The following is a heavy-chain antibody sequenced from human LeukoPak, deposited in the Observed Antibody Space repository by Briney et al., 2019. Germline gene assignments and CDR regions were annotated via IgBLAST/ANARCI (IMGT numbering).Heavy chain of an antibody. CDR1: GGSFSSYY. CDR2: IYYSGST. V-gene: IGHV4-39*01. Sequence: SETLSLTCAVYGGSFSSYYWGWIRQPPGKGLEWIGSIYYSGSTYYNPSLKSRVTISVDTSKNQFSLKLSSVTAADTAVYYCARPGKEGDYWGQGTLVTVSS. CDR3: ARPGKEGDY. J-gene: IGHJ4*02.